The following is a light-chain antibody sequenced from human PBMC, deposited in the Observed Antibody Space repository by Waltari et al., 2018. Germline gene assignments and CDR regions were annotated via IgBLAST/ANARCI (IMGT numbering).Light chain of an antibody. Sequence: QLVVTQSSSAPASLGASVKLPCPLNSGHSNTIIPWLHQQPEKGPRYLMKINSDGSHSKGDEIPDRFSGSSSGAERYLTISNLQSEDEGDYYCQTGGHGTWVFGGGTKLTVL. CDR1: SGHSNTI. J-gene: IGLJ3*02. CDR3: QTGGHGTWV. CDR2: INSDGSH. V-gene: IGLV4-69*01.